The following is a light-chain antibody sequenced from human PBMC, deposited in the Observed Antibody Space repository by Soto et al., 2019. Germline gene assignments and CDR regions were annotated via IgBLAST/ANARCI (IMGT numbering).Light chain of an antibody. Sequence: QSALTQPASVSGSPGQSITISCTGTSSDVGGFNYVSWYQQHPGKAPKVLIYEVSYRPSGVSNRFSGSKSGNTASLTISGLQAEDEADYYCDSYTTFSTRVFGTGTKLTVL. CDR2: EVS. J-gene: IGLJ1*01. CDR3: DSYTTFSTRV. V-gene: IGLV2-14*01. CDR1: SSDVGGFNY.